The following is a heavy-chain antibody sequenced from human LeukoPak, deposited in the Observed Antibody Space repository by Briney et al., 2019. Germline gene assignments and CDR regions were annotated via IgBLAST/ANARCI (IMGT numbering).Heavy chain of an antibody. V-gene: IGHV1-18*01. CDR1: GYSFTNYG. D-gene: IGHD3-10*01. CDR2: ISAYNGNT. J-gene: IGHJ4*02. CDR3: ARGGSGSQAFDF. Sequence: ASAKVSCKASGYSFTNYGISWVRQAPGQGLEWMGWISAYNGNTDYAQKFQGRVTMTTDTSTGTAYMELRSLRSDDTAVYFCARGGSGSQAFDFWGQGTRVTVSS.